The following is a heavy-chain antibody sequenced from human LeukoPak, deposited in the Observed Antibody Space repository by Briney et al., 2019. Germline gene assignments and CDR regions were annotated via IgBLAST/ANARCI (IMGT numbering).Heavy chain of an antibody. CDR2: IIHSGST. V-gene: IGHV4-34*12. D-gene: IGHD1-26*01. CDR1: GGSFSGYY. J-gene: IGHJ4*02. Sequence: SETLSLTCAVYGGSFSGYYWSWIRQPPGKGLEGIGEIIHSGSTNYNPPPKSRVPISVDTSKNQFSLKLSSVTAADTAVYYCAERPHSASRIDYWGQPTLVTVHS. CDR3: AERPHSASRIDY.